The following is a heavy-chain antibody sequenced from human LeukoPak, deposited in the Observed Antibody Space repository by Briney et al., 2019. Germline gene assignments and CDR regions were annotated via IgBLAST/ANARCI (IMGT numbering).Heavy chain of an antibody. CDR2: ISGSGDNT. J-gene: IGHJ4*02. Sequence: QPGASLRLSCAASGFTFTNYAMNWVRQAPGKGLEWVPAISGSGDNTYYADSGEGRFTTSRDNAKNSLYMQMNSRTSEDTALYYCARSRRDSDWYIDDYWGEGTLVTVSS. CDR1: GFTFTNYA. V-gene: IGHV3-23*01. CDR3: ARSRRDSDWYIDDY. D-gene: IGHD6-19*01.